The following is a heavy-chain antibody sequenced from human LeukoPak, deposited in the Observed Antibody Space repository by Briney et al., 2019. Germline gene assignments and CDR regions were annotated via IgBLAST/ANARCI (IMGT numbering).Heavy chain of an antibody. Sequence: GGSLRLSCAASGFTFSSYWMHWVRQAPGKRLVWVSRINSDGSSTSYADSVKGRLTISRDNAKNTLYLQMNSLRAEDTAVYYCARLYYDFWSGYLYYFDYWGQGTLVTVSS. D-gene: IGHD3-3*01. CDR3: ARLYYDFWSGYLYYFDY. CDR1: GFTFSSYW. V-gene: IGHV3-74*01. J-gene: IGHJ4*02. CDR2: INSDGSST.